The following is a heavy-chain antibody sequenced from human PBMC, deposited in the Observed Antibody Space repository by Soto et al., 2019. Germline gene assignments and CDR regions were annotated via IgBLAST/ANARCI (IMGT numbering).Heavy chain of an antibody. D-gene: IGHD4-4*01. CDR2: IYYSGST. J-gene: IGHJ5*02. CDR1: GGFISSYY. Sequence: SETLSLTCTVSGGFISSYYWSWIRQPPGKGLEWIGYIYYSGSTNYNPSLKSRVTISVDTSKNQFSLKLSSVTAADTAVYYCARLLHDYIKTGWFDPWGQGTLVTVSS. V-gene: IGHV4-59*01. CDR3: ARLLHDYIKTGWFDP.